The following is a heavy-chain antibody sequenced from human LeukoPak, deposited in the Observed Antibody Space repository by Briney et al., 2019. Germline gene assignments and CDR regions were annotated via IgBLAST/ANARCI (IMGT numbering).Heavy chain of an antibody. CDR1: GGSISSNNW. D-gene: IGHD6-19*01. J-gene: IGHJ4*02. CDR3: ARIREEHSSGWQPDY. V-gene: IGHV4-4*02. CDR2: IYHSGST. Sequence: SGTLSLTCAVSGGSISSNNWWSWVRQPPGKGLEWIGEIYHSGSTNYNPSLKSRVTISVDKSKNQFSLKLSSVTAADTAVYYCARIREEHSSGWQPDYWGQGTLVTVSS.